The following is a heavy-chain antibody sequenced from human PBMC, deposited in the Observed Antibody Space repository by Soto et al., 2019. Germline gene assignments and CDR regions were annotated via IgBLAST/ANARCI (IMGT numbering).Heavy chain of an antibody. J-gene: IGHJ4*02. CDR3: ARGVGYYDYVWGSYRINIFDY. CDR1: GGSFSGYY. CDR2: INHSGST. V-gene: IGHV4-34*01. Sequence: QVQLQQWGAGLLKPSETLSLTCAVYGGSFSGYYWSWIRQPPGKGLEWIGEINHSGSTNYNPSLKSRVTISVDTSKNQFSLKLSSVTAADTAVYYCARGVGYYDYVWGSYRINIFDYWGQGTLVTVSS. D-gene: IGHD3-16*02.